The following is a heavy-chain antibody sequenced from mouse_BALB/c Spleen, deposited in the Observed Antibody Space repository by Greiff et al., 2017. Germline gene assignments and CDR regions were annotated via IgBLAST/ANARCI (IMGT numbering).Heavy chain of an antibody. CDR3: ARDLYGNYVAWFAY. CDR2: ISDGGSYT. Sequence: EVKLVESGGGLVKPGGSLKLSCAASGFTFSDYYMYWVRQTPEKRLEWVATISDGGSYTYYPDSVKGRFTISRDNAKNNLYLQMSSLKSEDTAMYYCARDLYGNYVAWFAYWGQGTLVTVSA. J-gene: IGHJ3*01. D-gene: IGHD2-1*01. CDR1: GFTFSDYY. V-gene: IGHV5-4*02.